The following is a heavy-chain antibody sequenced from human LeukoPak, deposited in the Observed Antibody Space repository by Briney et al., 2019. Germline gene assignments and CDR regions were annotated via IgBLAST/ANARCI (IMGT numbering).Heavy chain of an antibody. J-gene: IGHJ4*02. CDR2: IDPGDSFT. V-gene: IGHV5-10-1*01. Sequence: KPGESPGVSCKGSGYSFSSYWISWGRQMPGKGLKWMGRIDPGDSFTKYRPSLEGRVTISADKSLSTIYLQRSSLKASDTAIYYCARDGGGVSSWVSHWGQGTLVTVSS. D-gene: IGHD2-8*02. CDR3: ARDGGGVSSWVSH. CDR1: GYSFSSYW.